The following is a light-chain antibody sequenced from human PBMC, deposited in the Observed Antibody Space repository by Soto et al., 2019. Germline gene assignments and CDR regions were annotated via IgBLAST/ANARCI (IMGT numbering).Light chain of an antibody. CDR2: DAS. Sequence: IVLKQSPGAVSLSPRERATLSCRASQTITSSCLAWYKQKPGQSPRLLIYDASNRAAGIPARFSGSGSGTDFTLTISGLEPEDFAVYYCQQRHNWPLPFGGGSKVDIK. CDR3: QQRHNWPLP. CDR1: QTITSSC. V-gene: IGKV3D-20*02. J-gene: IGKJ4*01.